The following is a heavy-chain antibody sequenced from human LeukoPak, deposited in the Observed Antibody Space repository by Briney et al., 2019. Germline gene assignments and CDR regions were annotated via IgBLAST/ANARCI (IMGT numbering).Heavy chain of an antibody. CDR3: ARAEWDHYYYYYGMDV. CDR1: GGTFSSYT. Sequence: SVKVSCKASGGTFSSYTISWVRQAPGRGLEWMGRVIPILGIANYAQKFQGRVTMTRNTSISTAYMELSSLRSEDTAVYYCARAEWDHYYYYYGMDVWGQGTTVTVSS. V-gene: IGHV1-69*02. D-gene: IGHD1-26*01. CDR2: VIPILGIA. J-gene: IGHJ6*02.